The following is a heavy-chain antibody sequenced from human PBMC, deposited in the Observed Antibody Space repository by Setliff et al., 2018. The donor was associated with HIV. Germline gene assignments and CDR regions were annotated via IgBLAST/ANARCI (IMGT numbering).Heavy chain of an antibody. CDR1: GFTFRNYK. CDR3: ALRQRGGLVGAGNAVDI. Sequence: PGGSLRLSCAASGFTFRNYKFNWVRQAPGRGLEWVSSISIGSGGAIDYADSVQGRFTITRDNSKNSLYLQMNSLIVEDTSNYYCALRQRGGLVGAGNAVDIWGQGTMVTVSS. V-gene: IGHV3-48*03. CDR2: ISIGSGGAI. J-gene: IGHJ3*02. D-gene: IGHD1-26*01.